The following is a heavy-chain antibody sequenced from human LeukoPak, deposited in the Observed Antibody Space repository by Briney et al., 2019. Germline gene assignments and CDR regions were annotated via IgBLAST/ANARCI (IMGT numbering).Heavy chain of an antibody. CDR2: FSSSGGIT. Sequence: LSLTCTVSGGSISSYYWSWIRQPPGKGLEWISYFSSSGGITYYADSVEGRFTISRDNAKNSLYLQMNSLRAEDTAVYYCVRRGSFDLWGQGTLVTVSS. J-gene: IGHJ4*02. CDR1: GGSISSYY. V-gene: IGHV3-11*04. D-gene: IGHD2-15*01. CDR3: VRRGSFDL.